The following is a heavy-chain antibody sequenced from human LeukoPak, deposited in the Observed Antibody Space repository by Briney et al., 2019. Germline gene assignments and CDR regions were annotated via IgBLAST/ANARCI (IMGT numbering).Heavy chain of an antibody. Sequence: GASVKVSCKASGYTFTSYYIHWVRQAPGQGPEWMGWINTNTGNPTYAQGFTGRFVFSLDTSVSTAYLQISSLKAEDTAVYYCARAGAPYFYYYMDVWGKGTTVTVSS. CDR3: ARAGAPYFYYYMDV. J-gene: IGHJ6*03. CDR2: INTNTGNP. V-gene: IGHV7-4-1*02. CDR1: GYTFTSYY. D-gene: IGHD4-17*01.